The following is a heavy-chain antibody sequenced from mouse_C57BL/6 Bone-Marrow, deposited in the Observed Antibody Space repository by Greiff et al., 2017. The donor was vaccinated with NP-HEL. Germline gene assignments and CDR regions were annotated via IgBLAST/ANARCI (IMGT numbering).Heavy chain of an antibody. J-gene: IGHJ1*03. CDR2: IDPNSGGT. CDR1: GYTFTSYW. V-gene: IGHV1-72*01. D-gene: IGHD1-1*01. CDR3: ARYFNGSRGGDLDV. Sequence: VQLQQPGADLVKPGASVKLSCKASGYTFTSYWMHWVKQRPGRGLEWIGRIDPNSGGTKFNEKFKTKATMTVDKPSSTAYMQLSSLTSEESAVYYCARYFNGSRGGDLDVGGTGTTVTVSS.